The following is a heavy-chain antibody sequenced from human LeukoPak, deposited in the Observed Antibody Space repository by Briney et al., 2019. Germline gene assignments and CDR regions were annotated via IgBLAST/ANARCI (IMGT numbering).Heavy chain of an antibody. CDR3: ASESDYGLYYMDV. CDR2: IYYSGST. Sequence: SETLSLTCTVSGGSISSYYWSWIRQPPGKGLEWIGYIYYSGSTNYNPSLKSRVTISVDTSKNQFSLKLSSVTAADTAVYYCASESDYGLYYMDVWGKGTTVTVSS. D-gene: IGHD4-17*01. V-gene: IGHV4-59*12. CDR1: GGSISSYY. J-gene: IGHJ6*03.